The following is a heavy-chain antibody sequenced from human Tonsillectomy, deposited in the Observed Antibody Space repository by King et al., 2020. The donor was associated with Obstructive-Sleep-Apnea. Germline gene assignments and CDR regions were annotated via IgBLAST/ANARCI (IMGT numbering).Heavy chain of an antibody. V-gene: IGHV3-23*04. CDR1: GFTFSSYA. J-gene: IGHJ4*02. D-gene: IGHD2-2*01. CDR2: ISGSGGGT. CDR3: AKDLSFDDAVGEFDY. Sequence: VQLVESGGGLVQPGGSLRLSCAASGFTFSSYAMSWVRQAPGKGLEWVSAISGSGGGTYNADSGKGRFTISRDNSKNTLYLQMNSLRAEDTAVYYCAKDLSFDDAVGEFDYWGQGTLVTVSS.